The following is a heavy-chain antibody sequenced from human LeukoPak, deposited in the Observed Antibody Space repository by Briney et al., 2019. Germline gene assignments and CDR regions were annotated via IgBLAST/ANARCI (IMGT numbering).Heavy chain of an antibody. CDR1: GGSVSSYY. CDR2: IHYSWRT. J-gene: IGHJ4*02. V-gene: IGHV4-59*08. CDR3: ARHGTISSESYFDY. D-gene: IGHD1-14*01. Sequence: SETLSLTCSVSGGSVSSYYWSWIRQSPGKGLEWIGYIHYSWRTNYNPSLKSRVTGFVDTSKNQVSLRLSSVTAADTAVYYCARHGTISSESYFDYWGQGALVTVSS.